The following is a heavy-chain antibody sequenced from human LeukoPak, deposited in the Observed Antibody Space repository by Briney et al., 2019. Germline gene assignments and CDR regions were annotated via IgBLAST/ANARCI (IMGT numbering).Heavy chain of an antibody. CDR2: INPNSGET. CDR3: ARAGTFYYGSGSYFLLTWIDP. V-gene: IGHV1-2*02. D-gene: IGHD3-10*01. CDR1: GYSFTGHY. J-gene: IGHJ5*02. Sequence: AASVKVSCKTSGYSFTGHYMHWVRQAPGQGLEWMRLINPNSGETNYAKKFQGRVTMTRDTSISTAYMELSRLASDDTAVYYCARAGTFYYGSGSYFLLTWIDPWGQGTLVTVSS.